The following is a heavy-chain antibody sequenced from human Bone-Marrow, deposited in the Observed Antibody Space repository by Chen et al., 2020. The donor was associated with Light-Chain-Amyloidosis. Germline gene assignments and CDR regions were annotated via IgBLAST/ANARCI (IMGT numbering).Heavy chain of an antibody. CDR3: ARVVPPNYGANFNS. CDR2: IYYSGNT. J-gene: IGHJ4*02. D-gene: IGHD4-17*01. V-gene: IGHV4-39*07. CDR1: GGSIMSSSNF. Sequence: QLQLQESGPRLVKSSGTLSLTYTVSGGSIMSSSNFWGWLRQAPGKGLEWIGSIYYSGNTYMNSSLKNRVAMSVDTSNNQFSLRLNSVTAADTAVYFCARVVPPNYGANFNSWGQGTLVIVSS.